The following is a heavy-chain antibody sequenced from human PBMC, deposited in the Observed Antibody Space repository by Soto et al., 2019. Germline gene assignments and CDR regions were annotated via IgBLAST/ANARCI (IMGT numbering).Heavy chain of an antibody. CDR3: AKDNSGWYVGFDY. CDR2: ISWNSGSI. D-gene: IGHD6-19*01. J-gene: IGHJ4*02. V-gene: IGHV3-9*01. CDR1: GFTFDDYA. Sequence: EVQLVESGGGLVQPGRSLRLSCAASGFTFDDYAMHWVRQAPGKGLEWVSGISWNSGSIGYAVSVKGRFTISRDNAKNSLYLQMNSLRAEDTALYYCAKDNSGWYVGFDYWGQGTLVTVSS.